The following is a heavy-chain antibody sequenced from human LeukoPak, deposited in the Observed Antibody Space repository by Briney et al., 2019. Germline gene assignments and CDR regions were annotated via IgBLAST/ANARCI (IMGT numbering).Heavy chain of an antibody. V-gene: IGHV3-23*01. CDR1: GFTFSSYA. CDR2: ISGSGGST. CDR3: AKTGNYYGSGSLDY. D-gene: IGHD3-10*01. J-gene: IGHJ4*02. Sequence: GGSLRLSCAASGFTFSSYAMSWVRQAPGKGLEWVSAISGSGGSTYYADSVKGRFTISRDNSKNTLYLQMNSLRAEDTAVYYCAKTGNYYGSGSLDYWGQGTLVTVSS.